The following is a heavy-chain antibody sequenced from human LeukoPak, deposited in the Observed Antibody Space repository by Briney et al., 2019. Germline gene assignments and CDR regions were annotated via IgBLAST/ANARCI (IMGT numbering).Heavy chain of an antibody. D-gene: IGHD6-13*01. V-gene: IGHV3-53*01. CDR2: IYDGGST. CDR1: GSTVSSYF. CDR3: ASSSWPPGYYYYGMDV. J-gene: IGHJ6*02. Sequence: GGSLRLSCAASGSTVSSYFMSWVRQAPGKGLEWVSVIYDGGSTDYADSVKGRFTISRDNSKSTLYLQMNSLRAEDTAVYYCASSSWPPGYYYYGMDVWGQGTTVTVSS.